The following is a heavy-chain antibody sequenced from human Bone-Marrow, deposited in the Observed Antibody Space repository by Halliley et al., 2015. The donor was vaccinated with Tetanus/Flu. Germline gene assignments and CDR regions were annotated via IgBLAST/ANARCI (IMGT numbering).Heavy chain of an antibody. CDR2: IYSGGST. V-gene: IGHV3-53*01. CDR1: GFTVSSNY. J-gene: IGHJ2*01. Sequence: CAASGFTVSSNYMSWVRQAPGKGLEWVSVIYSGGSTYYADSVKGRFTISRDNSKNTLYLQMNSLRAEDTAVYYCARELEYWYFDLWGRGPLVTVSS. D-gene: IGHD6-6*01. CDR3: ARELEYWYFDL.